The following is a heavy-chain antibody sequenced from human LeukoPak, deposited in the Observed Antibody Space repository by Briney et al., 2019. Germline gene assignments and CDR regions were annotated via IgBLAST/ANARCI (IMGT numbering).Heavy chain of an antibody. Sequence: SQTLSLTCTVSGGSISSSGYYWSWIRQPPGKGLEWIGYIYYSGSTNYNPSLKSRVTISVDTSKNQFSLKLSSVTAADTAVYYCARLRSDYAGDYWGQGTLVTVSS. V-gene: IGHV4-61*05. J-gene: IGHJ4*02. CDR1: GGSISSSGYY. CDR3: ARLRSDYAGDY. D-gene: IGHD6-25*01. CDR2: IYYSGST.